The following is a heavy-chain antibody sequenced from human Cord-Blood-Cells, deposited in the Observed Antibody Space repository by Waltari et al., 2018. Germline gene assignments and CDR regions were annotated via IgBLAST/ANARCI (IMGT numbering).Heavy chain of an antibody. V-gene: IGHV3-7*01. CDR2: IKQDGSGK. CDR3: ASYYDILTGYDAFDI. Sequence: EVQLVESGGGLVQPGGSLRLSCAASGFTFSRYWMSWVRQAPGKGLEWVANIKQDGSGKYYVDSVKGRFTISRDNAKNSLYLQMNSLRAEDTAVYYCASYYDILTGYDAFDIWGQGTMVTVSS. D-gene: IGHD3-9*01. J-gene: IGHJ3*02. CDR1: GFTFSRYW.